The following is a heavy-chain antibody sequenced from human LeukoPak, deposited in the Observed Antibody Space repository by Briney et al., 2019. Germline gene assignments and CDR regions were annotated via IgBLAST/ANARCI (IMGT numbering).Heavy chain of an antibody. CDR2: ISYDGSNK. V-gene: IGHV3-30-3*01. CDR3: ARGGRGGYQVYYFDY. Sequence: GGSLRLSCAASGFTFSSYAMHWVRQAPGKGLEWVAVISYDGSNKYYADSVKGRFTISRDNSKNTLYLQMNSLRAEDTAVYYCARGGRGGYQVYYFDYWGQGTLVTVSS. D-gene: IGHD2-15*01. CDR1: GFTFSSYA. J-gene: IGHJ4*02.